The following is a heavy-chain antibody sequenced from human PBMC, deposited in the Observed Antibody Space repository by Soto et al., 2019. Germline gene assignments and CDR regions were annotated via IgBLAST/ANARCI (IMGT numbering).Heavy chain of an antibody. J-gene: IGHJ4*02. Sequence: EVQLLESGGGLVQPGGSLRLSCAASGFTFNSYAMSWVRQAPGKGLEWVSAISGSGGSTYYADSVKGRFTISRDNSKNTRYLQMNSQSAEDTAVYYCAKGSGNPKVYWGQGTLVTVSS. CDR1: GFTFNSYA. D-gene: IGHD6-25*01. CDR3: AKGSGNPKVY. V-gene: IGHV3-23*01. CDR2: ISGSGGST.